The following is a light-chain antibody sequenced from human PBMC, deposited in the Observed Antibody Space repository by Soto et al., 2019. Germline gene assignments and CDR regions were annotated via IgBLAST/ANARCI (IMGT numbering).Light chain of an antibody. J-gene: IGKJ5*01. V-gene: IGKV3-20*01. CDR2: VAS. CDR3: QQYGSSPRIT. CDR1: QSVSNNY. Sequence: EIVLTQSPGTLSLYPGERATLSCRASQSVSNNYLAWYQQKPGQAPRLLIYVASRRATGIPDRFSGSGSGTDFTLTISRLEPEDFAVYYCQQYGSSPRITFGQGTRLEIK.